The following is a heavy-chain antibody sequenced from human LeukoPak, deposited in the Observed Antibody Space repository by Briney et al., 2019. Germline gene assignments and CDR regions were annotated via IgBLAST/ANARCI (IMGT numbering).Heavy chain of an antibody. CDR1: GFTFSSYW. CDR2: ISWNSGSI. CDR3: AKGGYSSSSGDYYYMDV. J-gene: IGHJ6*03. Sequence: GGSLRLSCAASGFTFSSYWMHWVRQAPGKGLEWVSGISWNSGSIGYADSVKGRFTISRDNAKNSLYLQMNSLRAEDMALYYCAKGGYSSSSGDYYYMDVWGKGTTVTVSS. D-gene: IGHD6-6*01. V-gene: IGHV3-9*03.